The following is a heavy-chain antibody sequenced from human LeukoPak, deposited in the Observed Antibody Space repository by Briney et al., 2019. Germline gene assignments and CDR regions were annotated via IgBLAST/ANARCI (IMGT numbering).Heavy chain of an antibody. CDR3: ARGSPYYDFWSGYLLGAFDI. V-gene: IGHV4-59*11. CDR1: GGSISSHY. J-gene: IGHJ3*02. Sequence: SETPSLTCTVSGGSISSHYWSWIRQPPGKGLEWIGYIYYSGSTNYNPSLNSRVTISVDTSKNQFSLKLSSVTAADTAVYYCARGSPYYDFWSGYLLGAFDIWGQGTMVTVSS. CDR2: IYYSGST. D-gene: IGHD3-3*01.